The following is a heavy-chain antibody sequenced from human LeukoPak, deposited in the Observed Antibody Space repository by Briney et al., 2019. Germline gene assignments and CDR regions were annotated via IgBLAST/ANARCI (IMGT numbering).Heavy chain of an antibody. CDR2: INWNGGST. CDR1: GFTFDYYG. D-gene: IGHD3-22*01. CDR3: ARDRYYDTSDFLDY. V-gene: IGHV3-20*04. J-gene: IGHJ4*02. Sequence: PGGSLRLSCAASGFTFDYYGMTWVGQAPGKGLEGVSGINWNGGSTDYADSVKGRFTISRDNAKNSLYLQMNSLRADDTAFYYCARDRYYDTSDFLDYWGQGTLVTVSS.